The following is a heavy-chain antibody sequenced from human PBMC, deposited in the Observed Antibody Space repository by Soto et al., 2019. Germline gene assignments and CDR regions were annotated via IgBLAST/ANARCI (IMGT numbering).Heavy chain of an antibody. J-gene: IGHJ4*02. CDR2: ISYNRDT. V-gene: IGHV4-59*01. CDR3: SRVFGTYWYFDY. CDR1: RDSISNYY. D-gene: IGHD2-8*02. Sequence: QVQLQESGPGLVTPSETLSLTCTVSRDSISNYYWSWVRQPPGKGLEWIGYISYNRDTNYNPSLKGRVTMSVDTSENQFSLKLSSVTAADTAVYYCSRVFGTYWYFDYWGQGTLVTVSS.